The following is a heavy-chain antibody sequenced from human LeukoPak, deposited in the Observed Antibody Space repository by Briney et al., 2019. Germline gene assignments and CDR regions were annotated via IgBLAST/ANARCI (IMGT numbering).Heavy chain of an antibody. Sequence: PGGSLRLSCAASGFTFSSYGMHWVRQAPGKGLEWVAFIRYDGSNKYYADSVKGRFTISRDNSKNTLYLQMNSLRAEDTAVYYCAKIAGSITMIVVDSIPGTSYYFDYWGQGTLVTVSS. J-gene: IGHJ4*02. CDR2: IRYDGSNK. D-gene: IGHD3-22*01. CDR1: GFTFSSYG. V-gene: IGHV3-30*02. CDR3: AKIAGSITMIVVDSIPGTSYYFDY.